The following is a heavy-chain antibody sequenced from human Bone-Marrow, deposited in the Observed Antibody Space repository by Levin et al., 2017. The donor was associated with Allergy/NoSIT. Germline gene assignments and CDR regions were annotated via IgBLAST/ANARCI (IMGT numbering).Heavy chain of an antibody. CDR1: GFTFTNHW. CDR2: IKEDESDK. CDR3: ARETWAYDY. Sequence: QAGGSLRLSCAASGFTFTNHWMAWVRQAPGKGLEWVANIKEDESDKNYVDSVKGRFTISRDNAKNSLYLQMNSLRVEDTAVYYCARETWAYDYWGQGTQVTVSS. D-gene: IGHD7-27*01. V-gene: IGHV3-7*03. J-gene: IGHJ4*02.